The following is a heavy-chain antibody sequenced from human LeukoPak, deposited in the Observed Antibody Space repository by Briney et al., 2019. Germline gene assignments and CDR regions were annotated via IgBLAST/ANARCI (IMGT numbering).Heavy chain of an antibody. Sequence: SVKVSCKASGGTFSSYAISWVRQAPGQGLEWMGGIIPIFGTANYAQKFQGRVTITADESTSTAYMELSSLRYEDTAVYYCAREVGGITGTTSKTNWFDPWGQGTLVTVSS. V-gene: IGHV1-69*13. CDR2: IIPIFGTA. D-gene: IGHD1-7*01. CDR1: GGTFSSYA. J-gene: IGHJ5*02. CDR3: AREVGGITGTTSKTNWFDP.